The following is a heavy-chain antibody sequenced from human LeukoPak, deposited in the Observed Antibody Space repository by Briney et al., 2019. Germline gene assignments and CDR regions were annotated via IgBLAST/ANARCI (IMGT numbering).Heavy chain of an antibody. CDR1: GYSFTSYT. Sequence: GASVKVSCKASGYSFTSYTLHWVRQAPGQRLEWMGWINADNGHTKYSQKFQGRVTITRDTSASTAYMELSSLRSEDTAVYYCAGDRYSSSWPTGYWGQGTLVTVSS. D-gene: IGHD6-13*01. V-gene: IGHV1-3*01. CDR3: AGDRYSSSWPTGY. CDR2: INADNGHT. J-gene: IGHJ4*02.